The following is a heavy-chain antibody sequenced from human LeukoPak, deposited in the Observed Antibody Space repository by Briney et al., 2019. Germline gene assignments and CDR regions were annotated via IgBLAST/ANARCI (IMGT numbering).Heavy chain of an antibody. CDR3: AREAEHLADNAFDI. CDR2: INHSGST. D-gene: IGHD1-26*01. Sequence: PGGSLRLSCAASGFTFSSYSMNWIRQPPGKGLEWIGEINHSGSTNYNPSLKSRVTISVDTSKNQFSLKLSSVTAADTAVYFCAREAEHLADNAFDIWGQGTMVTVSS. V-gene: IGHV4-34*01. CDR1: GFTFSSYS. J-gene: IGHJ3*02.